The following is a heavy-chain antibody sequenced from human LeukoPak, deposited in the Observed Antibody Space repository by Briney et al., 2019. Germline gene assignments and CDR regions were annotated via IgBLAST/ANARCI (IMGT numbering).Heavy chain of an antibody. CDR2: IYSGGKT. V-gene: IGHV3-53*01. CDR3: MVTILGY. Sequence: GGSLRLSCAASGFTVSSNYMSWVRQAPGKGLEWVSVIYSGGKTCYADSLRGRLTISRDNANNSVYLQMDSLRSEDTAVYYCMVTILGYWGQGILVTVSS. CDR1: GFTVSSNY. J-gene: IGHJ4*02. D-gene: IGHD4-23*01.